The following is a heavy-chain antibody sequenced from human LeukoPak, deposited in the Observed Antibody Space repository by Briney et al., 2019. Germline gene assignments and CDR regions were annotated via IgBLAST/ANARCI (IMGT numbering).Heavy chain of an antibody. Sequence: PAGSLRLSCAASGFPFNNYWMHWVRQAPGKGLVWVSSINTNGRTTKYAASVHGLFTIYRDNAKNPLSLQMNSLRVDDTAVYYCARAGASGWYAAGWFDPWGQGTLVTVSS. V-gene: IGHV3-74*03. D-gene: IGHD6-19*01. J-gene: IGHJ5*02. CDR3: ARAGASGWYAAGWFDP. CDR1: GFPFNNYW. CDR2: INTNGRTT.